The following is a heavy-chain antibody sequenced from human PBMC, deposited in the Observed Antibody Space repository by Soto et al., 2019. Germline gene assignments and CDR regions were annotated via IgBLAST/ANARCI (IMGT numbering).Heavy chain of an antibody. V-gene: IGHV3-11*06. CDR2: ISGRTNFT. J-gene: IGHJ3*02. Sequence: QLVESGGGLVKPGESLRVSCAASGFSFSDYYMSWIRQAPGKGLEWVSYISGRTNFTKYADSVKGRFTITRDNAKNSLFLQMDSLRVDDTAVYFCARRVRRFYISSYYDAFDIWGQGTMVTVSS. CDR1: GFSFSDYY. D-gene: IGHD3-10*01. CDR3: ARRVRRFYISSYYDAFDI.